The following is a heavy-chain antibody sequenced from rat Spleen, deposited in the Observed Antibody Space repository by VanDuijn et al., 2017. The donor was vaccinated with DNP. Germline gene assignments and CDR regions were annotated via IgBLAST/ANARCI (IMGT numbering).Heavy chain of an antibody. J-gene: IGHJ2*01. CDR3: VRPHDYAGSYPRY. CDR2: ISYDGGHT. V-gene: IGHV5-22*01. CDR1: GFTFSDYY. Sequence: EVRLVESGGGLVQPGMSLKLSCTASGFTFSDYYMAWVRQAPTKGLEWVAYISYDGGHTSYGDSVRGRFTISRDNAKSTLYLQMNSLRSEDMATYYCVRPHDYAGSYPRYWGQGVMVTVSS. D-gene: IGHD1-12*02.